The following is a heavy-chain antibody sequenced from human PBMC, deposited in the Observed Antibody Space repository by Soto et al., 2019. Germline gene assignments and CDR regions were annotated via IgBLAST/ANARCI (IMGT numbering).Heavy chain of an antibody. CDR2: ISYDGTNK. CDR3: ARDFSDGSGPIWFDP. V-gene: IGHV3-30-3*01. J-gene: IGHJ5*02. D-gene: IGHD3-10*01. Sequence: VQLVESGGGVVQPGRSLRLSCAASEFAFSNDPMHWVRQAPDKGLEWVAVISYDGTNKYYADSVKGRFTISRDNSKNTLYLQMNSLRVEDTGLYYCARDFSDGSGPIWFDPWGQGTLVTVSS. CDR1: EFAFSNDP.